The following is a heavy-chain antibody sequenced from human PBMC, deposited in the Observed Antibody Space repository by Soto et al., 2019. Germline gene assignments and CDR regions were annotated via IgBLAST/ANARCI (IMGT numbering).Heavy chain of an antibody. D-gene: IGHD2-15*01. CDR1: GYTFTSYY. CDR3: AAGPRRPKLLPGY. CDR2: INPSGGNT. J-gene: IGHJ4*02. Sequence: ASVKVSCKASGYTFTSYYMHWVRQAPGQGLEWIGIINPSGGNTNYAQKFQDRVTITRDMSTSTAYMELSSLRSEDTAVYYCAAGPRRPKLLPGYWGQGTLVTVSS. V-gene: IGHV1-46*01.